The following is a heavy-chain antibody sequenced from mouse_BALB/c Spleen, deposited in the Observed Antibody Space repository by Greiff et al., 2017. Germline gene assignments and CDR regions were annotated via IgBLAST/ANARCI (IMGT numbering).Heavy chain of an antibody. Sequence: EVQLQQSGAELVRSGASVKLSCTASGFNIKDYYMHWVKQRPEQGLEWIGWIDPENGDTEYAPKFQGKATMTADTSSNTAYLQLSSLTSEDTAVYYCNAGGYDAMDYWGQGTSGTVSS. CDR1: GFNIKDYY. V-gene: IGHV14-4*02. J-gene: IGHJ4*01. CDR3: NAGGYDAMDY. D-gene: IGHD1-1*02. CDR2: IDPENGDT.